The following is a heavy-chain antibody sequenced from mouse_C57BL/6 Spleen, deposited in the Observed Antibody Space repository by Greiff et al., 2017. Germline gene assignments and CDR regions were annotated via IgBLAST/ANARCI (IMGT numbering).Heavy chain of an antibody. CDR1: GYTFTEYT. V-gene: IGHV1-62-2*01. D-gene: IGHD2-3*01. Sequence: LVESGAELVKPGASVKLSCKASGYTFTEYTIHWVKQRSGQGLEWIGWFYPGSGSIKYNEKFKDKATLTADKSSSTVYMELSRLTSEDSAVYFCARHEDGGVDGYYLDYWGQGTTLTVSS. CDR2: FYPGSGSI. CDR3: ARHEDGGVDGYYLDY. J-gene: IGHJ2*01.